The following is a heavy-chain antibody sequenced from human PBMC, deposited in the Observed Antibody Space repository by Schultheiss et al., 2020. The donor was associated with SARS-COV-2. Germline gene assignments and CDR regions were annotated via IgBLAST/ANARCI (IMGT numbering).Heavy chain of an antibody. V-gene: IGHV3-33*01. CDR3: ASNSYGSTPFDY. D-gene: IGHD5-18*01. CDR2: IWYDGSNK. CDR1: GFTFSSYG. J-gene: IGHJ4*02. Sequence: GGSLRLSCAASGFTFSSYGMHWVRQAPGKGLEWVAVIWYDGSNKYYADSVKGRFTISRDNSKNTLYLQMNSLRAEDTAVYYCASNSYGSTPFDYWGQGTLVTVSS.